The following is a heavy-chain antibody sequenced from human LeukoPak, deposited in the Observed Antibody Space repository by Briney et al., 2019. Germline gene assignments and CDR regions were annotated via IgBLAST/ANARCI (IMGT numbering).Heavy chain of an antibody. CDR3: AKGRELRTVTTPFDY. V-gene: IGHV3-23*01. CDR1: GFTFSSYA. CDR2: ISGSGGST. J-gene: IGHJ4*02. D-gene: IGHD4-17*01. Sequence: PGGSLRLSCAASGFTFSSYAMSWVRQAPGKGLEWVSAISGSGGSTYYADSVKGRFTISRDNSKNTLYLQMNSLRAEDTAVYYCAKGRELRTVTTPFDYWGQGTLVTVSS.